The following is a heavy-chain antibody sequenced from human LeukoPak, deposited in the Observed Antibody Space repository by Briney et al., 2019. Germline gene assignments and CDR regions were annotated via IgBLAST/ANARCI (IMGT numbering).Heavy chain of an antibody. CDR3: ARSGPYSGYAYVDYYYYGMDV. D-gene: IGHD5-12*01. J-gene: IGHJ6*02. CDR2: IIPIFGTA. CDR1: GGTFSSYA. Sequence: SVKVSCKASGGTFSSYAISWVRQAPGQGLEWMGGIIPIFGTANYAQKFQGRVTITADESTSTAYMELSSLRSEDTAVYYCARSGPYSGYAYVDYYYYGMDVWGQGTTVTVSS. V-gene: IGHV1-69*13.